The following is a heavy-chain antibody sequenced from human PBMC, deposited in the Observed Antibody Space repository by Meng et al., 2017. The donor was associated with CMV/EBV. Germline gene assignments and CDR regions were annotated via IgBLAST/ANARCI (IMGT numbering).Heavy chain of an antibody. J-gene: IGHJ5*02. D-gene: IGHD6-13*01. Sequence: SVKVSCKASGGTFSSYAISWVRQAPGQGLEWMGGIIPIFGTTNYAQTFLGRVTITTDESTSTAYMELSSLRSEDTAVYYCAIAAAGFGDWFDPWGQGTLVTVSS. CDR3: AIAAAGFGDWFDP. V-gene: IGHV1-69*05. CDR2: IIPIFGTT. CDR1: GGTFSSYA.